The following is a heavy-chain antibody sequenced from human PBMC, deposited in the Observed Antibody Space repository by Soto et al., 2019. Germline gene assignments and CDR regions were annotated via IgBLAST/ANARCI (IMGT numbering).Heavy chain of an antibody. D-gene: IGHD6-13*01. J-gene: IGHJ4*02. V-gene: IGHV3-30-3*01. CDR2: ISYDGSNK. CDR1: GFTFSSYA. CDR3: ARDRVYSSSWVDY. Sequence: QVQLVESGGGVVQPGRSLRLSCAASGFTFSSYAMHWVRQAPGKGLEWVAVISYDGSNKYYADSVKGRFTISRDNSKNTLYLQMNSLSAEDTAVYYCARDRVYSSSWVDYWGQGTLVTVSS.